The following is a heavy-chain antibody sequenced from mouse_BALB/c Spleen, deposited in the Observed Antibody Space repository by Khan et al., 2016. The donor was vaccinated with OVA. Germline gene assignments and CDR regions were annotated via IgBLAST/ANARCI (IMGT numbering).Heavy chain of an antibody. J-gene: IGHJ2*01. D-gene: IGHD1-1*01. V-gene: IGHV5-9-4*01. CDR2: ISSGGSYT. CDR3: ARAAYSSGSSAWFFDY. CDR1: GVTFSSYA. Sequence: EVELVESGGGLVKPGGSLKLSCAASGVTFSSYAMSWVRQSPEKRLEWVAEISSGGSYTYYPDTVTGRFTISRDTAKHTMNPEMSSLRYEDTDMHYLARAAYSSGSSAWFFDYVGQGTTLTVSS.